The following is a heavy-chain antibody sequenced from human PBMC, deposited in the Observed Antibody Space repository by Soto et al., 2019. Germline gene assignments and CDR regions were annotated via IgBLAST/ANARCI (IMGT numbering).Heavy chain of an antibody. V-gene: IGHV1-18*01. D-gene: IGHD3-22*01. Sequence: SEKVSYKDSGYTFTRYGISWVRQAPGQGLEGMGGISAYNGKTDYVQKLQGRVTMTTDTSTSTAYIELRSLISDDTAEYYGATLGGGHYYEYSGFHWGQGTLVTVSS. CDR2: ISAYNGKT. CDR1: GYTFTRYG. CDR3: ATLGGGHYYEYSGFH. J-gene: IGHJ4*02.